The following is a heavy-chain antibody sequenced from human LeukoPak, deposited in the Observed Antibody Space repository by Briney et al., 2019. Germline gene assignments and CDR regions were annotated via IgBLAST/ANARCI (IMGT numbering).Heavy chain of an antibody. V-gene: IGHV4-34*01. D-gene: IGHD2-2*01. CDR2: IDHSGST. Sequence: PSETLSPPCAVYCGSLSGYYWSWIRHPPGKGLECIGEIDHSGSTNYNPSPKTRVTISVDTSKNQFSLKLSSVTAADTAVYYCARGSAAIMGFDYWGQGTLVTVYS. CDR1: CGSLSGYY. CDR3: ARGSAAIMGFDY. J-gene: IGHJ4*02.